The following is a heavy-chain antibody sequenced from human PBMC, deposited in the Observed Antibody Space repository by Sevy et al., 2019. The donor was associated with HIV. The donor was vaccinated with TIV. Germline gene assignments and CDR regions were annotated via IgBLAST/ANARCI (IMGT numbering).Heavy chain of an antibody. CDR2: ISSSGTAI. V-gene: IGHV3-11*01. J-gene: IGHJ4*02. CDR3: ARDPSSGYDFSYYFDY. Sequence: GGSLRLSCAASGFTFSDYYVSWIRQAPGKGLEWVSYISSSGTAIYYADSVKGRFTISRDNAKKALYLQMNSLRADDTAVYYCARDPSSGYDFSYYFDYWGQGTLVTVSS. CDR1: GFTFSDYY. D-gene: IGHD5-12*01.